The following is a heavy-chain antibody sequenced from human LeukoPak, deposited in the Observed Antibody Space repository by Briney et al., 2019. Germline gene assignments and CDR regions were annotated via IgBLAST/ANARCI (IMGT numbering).Heavy chain of an antibody. V-gene: IGHV4-39*01. CDR2: MYYSGTA. Sequence: PSETLSLTCSVSGARVTGSVCYWGWIRQAPGTGLEWIGEMYYSGTAYYNPSLGSRVSISADSSKNQFTLKLTSVTAADTSTYYCERRWYCNGSNCQKPSGFDSWGQGKLVTVSS. J-gene: IGHJ5*01. D-gene: IGHD2-2*01. CDR3: ERRWYCNGSNCQKPSGFDS. CDR1: GARVTGSVCY.